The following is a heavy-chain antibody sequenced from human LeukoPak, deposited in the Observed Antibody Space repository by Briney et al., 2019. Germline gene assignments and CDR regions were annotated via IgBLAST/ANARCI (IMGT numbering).Heavy chain of an antibody. J-gene: IGHJ5*02. CDR2: LYSGGST. CDR3: ATVGVWFGEYPDWFDP. V-gene: IGHV3-53*01. Sequence: GGSLRLSCATSGFIFSNYWMSWVRQAPGKGLEWVSVLYSGGSTYYADSVKGRFTISRDNSKNTLYLQMNSLRAEDTAVYYCATVGVWFGEYPDWFDPWGQGTLVTVSS. CDR1: GFIFSNYW. D-gene: IGHD3-10*01.